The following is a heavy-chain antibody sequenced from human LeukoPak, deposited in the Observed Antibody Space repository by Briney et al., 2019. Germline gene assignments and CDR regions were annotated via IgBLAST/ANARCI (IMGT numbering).Heavy chain of an antibody. V-gene: IGHV4-34*01. CDR2: IHHNGST. D-gene: IGHD1-26*01. CDR3: EGVGDTTGTFEY. Sequence: SEILSLTCAVFGGSFSGYYWSWIRQPPGKGLEWIGEIHHNGSTNYNPSLKSRVTISVDTSKKQFSLKLSSVTAADTALYYCEGVGDTTGTFEYWGQGTLVTVSS. CDR1: GGSFSGYY. J-gene: IGHJ4*02.